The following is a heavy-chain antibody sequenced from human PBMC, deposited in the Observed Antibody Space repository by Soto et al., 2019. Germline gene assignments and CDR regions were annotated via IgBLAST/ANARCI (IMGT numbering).Heavy chain of an antibody. CDR1: GFTFSNSW. V-gene: IGHV3-74*01. J-gene: IGHJ4*02. Sequence: GGSLRLSCAASGFTFSNSWMHWVRQVSGKGLEWVSRINADGTSTSYADSVKGRFTLSRDNAKNTLYLHVNSLRAEDTAVYYCVKVLARGVGVPRFYFDSWGQGALVTVSS. CDR3: VKVLARGVGVPRFYFDS. CDR2: INADGTST. D-gene: IGHD2-2*01.